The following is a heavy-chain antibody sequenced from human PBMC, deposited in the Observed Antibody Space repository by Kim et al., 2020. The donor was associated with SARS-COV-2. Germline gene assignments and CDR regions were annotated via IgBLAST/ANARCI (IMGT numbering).Heavy chain of an antibody. CDR1: VFIFSSYW. CDR2: IKEDGSEK. D-gene: IGHD6-13*01. V-gene: IGHV3-7*01. CDR3: VRSIFTYSSNWYFSP. Sequence: GGSLRLSCAASVFIFSSYWMSWVRQAPGKGLEWVANIKEDGSEKYYVDSVKGRFTISRDNAKNSLYLQMNSLRAEDTAVYYCVRSIFTYSSNWYFSPWGQGTLVTVSS. J-gene: IGHJ5*02.